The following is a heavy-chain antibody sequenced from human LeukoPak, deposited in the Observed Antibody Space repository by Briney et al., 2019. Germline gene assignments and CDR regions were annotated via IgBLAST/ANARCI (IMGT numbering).Heavy chain of an antibody. V-gene: IGHV3-66*01. CDR1: GFTVSSNY. J-gene: IGHJ5*02. Sequence: PGGSLRLSCVASGFTVSSNYMSWVRQAPGKGLEWVSMFYSGGSTFYADSVKGRFTIARDSSKNTLYLQMNTLRADDTAIYYCTRDHRSRPGEWFDPWGQGTLVTASS. D-gene: IGHD6-6*01. CDR2: FYSGGST. CDR3: TRDHRSRPGEWFDP.